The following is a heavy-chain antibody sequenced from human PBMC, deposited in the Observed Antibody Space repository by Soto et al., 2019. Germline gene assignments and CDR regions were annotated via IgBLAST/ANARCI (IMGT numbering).Heavy chain of an antibody. CDR1: GGTFSIYG. CDR2: IIPILTTP. J-gene: IGHJ6*02. CDR3: ATSVGIAPTGEDGMDV. D-gene: IGHD2-8*02. Sequence: AASVKVSCKACGGTFSIYGLSWVRQAPEQGPEWIGGIIPILTTPNYAQKFHGRVTIVADESMTTVYMELSSLKSEDTAVYYCATSVGIAPTGEDGMDVWGQGTSVTVSS. V-gene: IGHV1-69*13.